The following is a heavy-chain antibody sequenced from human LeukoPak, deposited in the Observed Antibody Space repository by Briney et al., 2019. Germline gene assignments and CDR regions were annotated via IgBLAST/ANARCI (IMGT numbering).Heavy chain of an antibody. CDR3: TRHTGYISGQYSNYEDS. CDR2: IYYTGST. J-gene: IGHJ4*02. V-gene: IGHV4-39*01. CDR1: GGSITNTKYY. D-gene: IGHD4-11*01. Sequence: SETLSRTCTLSGGSITNTKYYWGWIRQPPGKGLEWLGRIYYTGSTYYNPSLKSRVTISVDTPKNQFSLKLRSVTAADTALYYCTRHTGYISGQYSNYEDSWGQGTLVTVSS.